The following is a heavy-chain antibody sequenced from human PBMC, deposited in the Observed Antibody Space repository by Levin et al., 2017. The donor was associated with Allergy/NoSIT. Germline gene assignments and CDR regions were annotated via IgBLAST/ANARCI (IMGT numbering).Heavy chain of an antibody. D-gene: IGHD2-15*01. CDR2: ITGSGGGT. V-gene: IGHV3-23*01. Sequence: PGGSLRLSCAASGFTFSSYAMSWVRQAPGKGLEWLSLITGSGGGTYYPDSVKGRLTISRDNSKNTLYLQMRSLRAEDTAVYYCAKSTAGSCSGGSCYGLDYWGQGTLVTVSS. CDR3: AKSTAGSCSGGSCYGLDY. J-gene: IGHJ4*02. CDR1: GFTFSSYA.